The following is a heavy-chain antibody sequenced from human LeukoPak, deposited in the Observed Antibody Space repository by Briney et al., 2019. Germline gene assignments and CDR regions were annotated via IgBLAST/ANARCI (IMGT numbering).Heavy chain of an antibody. CDR2: IYNSGST. CDR3: ARSAIDAFDI. V-gene: IGHV4-59*08. CDR1: GGSVSSYY. Sequence: SETLSLTCTVSGGSVSSYYWSWRRQPPGKGLECIGYIYNSGSTNYNPSLKSRVSISVDTSKNQFSLKLSSVTAADTAVYYCARSAIDAFDIWGQGTMVTVSS. J-gene: IGHJ3*02.